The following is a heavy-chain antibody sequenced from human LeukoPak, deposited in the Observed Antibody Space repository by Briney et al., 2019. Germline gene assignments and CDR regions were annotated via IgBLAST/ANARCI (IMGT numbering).Heavy chain of an antibody. CDR1: GFTFSSYS. J-gene: IGHJ6*02. Sequence: GGSLRLSCAASGFTFSSYSMSWVRQAPGKGLEWVSSISSSSSYIYYADSVKGRFTISRDNAKNSLYLQMNSLRAEDTAVYYCAREHPLGPDYYYGMDVWGRGTTVTVSS. D-gene: IGHD3-16*01. CDR2: ISSSSSYI. CDR3: AREHPLGPDYYYGMDV. V-gene: IGHV3-21*01.